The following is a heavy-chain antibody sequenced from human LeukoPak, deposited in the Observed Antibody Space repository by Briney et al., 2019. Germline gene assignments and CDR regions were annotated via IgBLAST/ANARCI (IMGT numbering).Heavy chain of an antibody. V-gene: IGHV3-23*01. CDR2: ISGDSMNT. J-gene: IGHJ6*03. CDR1: GFTFSSYA. CDR3: AKATTYYSYYMDV. D-gene: IGHD1-7*01. Sequence: PGGSLRLSCAASGFTFSSYAMTWVRQAPGKGLEWGSGISGDSMNTYHADSVKGRFTISRDNSKNALYLQMNSLRAEDTAVYYCAKATTYYSYYMDVWGKGTTVTVSS.